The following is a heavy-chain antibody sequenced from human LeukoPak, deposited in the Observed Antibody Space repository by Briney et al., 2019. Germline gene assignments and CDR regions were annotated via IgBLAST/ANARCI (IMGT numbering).Heavy chain of an antibody. V-gene: IGHV4-4*02. J-gene: IGHJ4*02. CDR2: IYHSGST. CDR1: GGSISSSNW. CDR3: AKDRRYGTSWYGVGDY. Sequence: SETLSLTCAVSGGSISSSNWWSWVRQPPGKGLEWIGEIYHSGSTNYNPSLKSRVTISVDKSKNQFSLKLSSVTAADTAVYYCAKDRRYGTSWYGVGDYWGQGTLVTVSS. D-gene: IGHD6-13*01.